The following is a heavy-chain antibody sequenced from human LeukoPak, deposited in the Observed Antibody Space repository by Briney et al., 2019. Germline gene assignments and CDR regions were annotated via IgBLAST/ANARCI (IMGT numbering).Heavy chain of an antibody. CDR2: INSDGSST. CDR3: ARVGVSTLDY. Sequence: GGSLRLSCAASGFTFGTYWMHWVRQVPGKGLVWVSLINSDGSSTTYADSVKGRFTISRDNAKNTVYMQMTSLRAEDTAVYYCARVGVSTLDYWGQGTLVTVSS. CDR1: GFTFGTYW. J-gene: IGHJ4*02. V-gene: IGHV3-74*01. D-gene: IGHD1-26*01.